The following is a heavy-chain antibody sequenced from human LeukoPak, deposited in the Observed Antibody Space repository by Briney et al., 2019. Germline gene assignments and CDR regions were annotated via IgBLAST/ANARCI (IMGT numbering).Heavy chain of an antibody. V-gene: IGHV4-28*03. D-gene: IGHD3-9*01. CDR3: ARGTYYNILTGYYGYFDL. J-gene: IGHJ2*01. Sequence: SDTLSLSCAVSIYSISSTHWWGWFRKPPGKGLDWIGNIYYSGATYYTPSLKSRVTMSVDASTNQCSLRRSSVTAVNTAVYYCARGTYYNILTGYYGYFDLWGRGTLVTVSS. CDR2: IYYSGAT. CDR1: IYSISSTHW.